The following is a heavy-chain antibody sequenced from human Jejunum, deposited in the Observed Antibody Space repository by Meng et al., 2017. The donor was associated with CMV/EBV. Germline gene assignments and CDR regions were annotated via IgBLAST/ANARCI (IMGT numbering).Heavy chain of an antibody. CDR2: ISSSSSYT. D-gene: IGHD6-19*01. Sequence: LGGSGGGLVKLGGSLRLSCAASGFTFSDYYMSWIRQAPGKGLEWVSYISSSSSYTTYADSVKGRFTISRDNAKNSLYLQMNSLRAEDTAVYYCARGGGWYYFDYWGQGTLVTVSS. V-gene: IGHV3-11*06. CDR3: ARGGGWYYFDY. J-gene: IGHJ4*02. CDR1: GFTFSDYY.